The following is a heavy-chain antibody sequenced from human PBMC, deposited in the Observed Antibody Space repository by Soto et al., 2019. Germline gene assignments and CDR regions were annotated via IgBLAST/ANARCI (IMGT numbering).Heavy chain of an antibody. Sequence: PWGSLRVSCASSEFTFSSYAMRWVRQAPGKGLDLLAVISYDGSNKYYADSVNGRFTISRDNAKNSLYLQMNSLRAEDTAVYYCASLGVQPRPDAFDIWGQGTMVTVSS. CDR2: ISYDGSNK. CDR1: EFTFSSYA. J-gene: IGHJ3*02. CDR3: ASLGVQPRPDAFDI. V-gene: IGHV3-30*14. D-gene: IGHD6-13*01.